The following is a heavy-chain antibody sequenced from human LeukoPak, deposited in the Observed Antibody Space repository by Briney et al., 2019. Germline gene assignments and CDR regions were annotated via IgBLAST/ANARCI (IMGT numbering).Heavy chain of an antibody. D-gene: IGHD5-12*01. CDR1: GFTSDDYA. CDR2: ITWDGIVT. J-gene: IGHJ4*02. V-gene: IGHV3-43D*03. CDR3: AKDTKAGYSGFGIFDY. Sequence: PGGSLRLSCVASGFTSDDYAMNWVRQAPGKGLEWVSLITWDGIVTYYTDSVEGRFTISRDNSKNSLYLQMDSLRAEDTAIYYCAKDTKAGYSGFGIFDYWGQGALVTVSS.